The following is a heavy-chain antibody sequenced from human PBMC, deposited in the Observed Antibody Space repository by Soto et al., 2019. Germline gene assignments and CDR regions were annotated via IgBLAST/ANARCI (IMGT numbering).Heavy chain of an antibody. D-gene: IGHD2-21*02. CDR1: GFSFSSLA. CDR2: ISGRGVAT. Sequence: GALRLSCAASGFSFSSLAMSCVRQAPGKGLEWVSSISGRGVATLYADSVKGRFTISRDNSRNTLYLQVNSLRAEDTAVYCCARDQSDVTLCDYRGQGTLVTVSS. CDR3: ARDQSDVTLCDY. J-gene: IGHJ4*02. V-gene: IGHV3-23*01.